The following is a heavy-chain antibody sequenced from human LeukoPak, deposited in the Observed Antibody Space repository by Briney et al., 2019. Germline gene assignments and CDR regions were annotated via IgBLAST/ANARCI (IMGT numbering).Heavy chain of an antibody. V-gene: IGHV3-48*03. Sequence: GGSLRLSCAASGFTFSSYEMNWVRQAPGKGLEWVSYISSGSTIYNADSVKGRFTISRDNAKNSLYLKMNSLRAEDTAVYYCARERGYSGYDYFIDSPSDYWGQGTLVTVSS. CDR3: ARERGYSGYDYFIDSPSDY. D-gene: IGHD5-12*01. CDR1: GFTFSSYE. CDR2: ISSGSTI. J-gene: IGHJ4*02.